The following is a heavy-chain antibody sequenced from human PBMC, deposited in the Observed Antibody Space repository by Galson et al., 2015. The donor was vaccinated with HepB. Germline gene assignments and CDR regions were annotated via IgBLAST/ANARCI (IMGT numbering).Heavy chain of an antibody. J-gene: IGHJ4*02. V-gene: IGHV1-18*01. Sequence: SVKVSCKASGYTFTSYGISWVRQAPGQGLEWMGWISAYNGNTNYAQKLQGRVTMTTDTSTSTAYMELRSLRSDDTAVYYCATTRGTMVRGVKGKSPYYFDYWGQGTLVTVSS. D-gene: IGHD3-10*01. CDR2: ISAYNGNT. CDR1: GYTFTSYG. CDR3: ATTRGTMVRGVKGKSPYYFDY.